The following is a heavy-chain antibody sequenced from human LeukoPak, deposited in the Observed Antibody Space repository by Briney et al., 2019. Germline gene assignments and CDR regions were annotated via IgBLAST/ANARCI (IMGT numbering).Heavy chain of an antibody. CDR2: ISWNSGTK. CDR3: AREYNSDYGDYYYGMDV. V-gene: IGHV3-9*01. CDR1: GFTFSDYA. Sequence: GGSLRLSCATSGFTFSDYAMHWVRQAPGMGLEWVAGISWNSGTKDYADSVKGRFTISRDNSKNTLYLQMNSLRAEDTAVYYCAREYNSDYGDYYYGMDVWGQGTTVTVSS. D-gene: IGHD6-25*01. J-gene: IGHJ6*02.